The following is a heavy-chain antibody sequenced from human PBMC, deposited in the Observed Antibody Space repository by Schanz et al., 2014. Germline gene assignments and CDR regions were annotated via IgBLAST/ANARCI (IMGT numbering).Heavy chain of an antibody. V-gene: IGHV3-74*01. J-gene: IGHJ4*02. CDR3: ARIGGSVFDY. CDR1: GFTFSSHW. Sequence: EVQLVESGGGLVQPGGSLRLSCEASGFTFSSHWMHWVRQDPGKGLVWVARINSVGSNTDYADSVTGRFTISRDNAKNALYLQMNSLRAEDTAVYYCARIGGSVFDYWAQGTLVTVSS. CDR2: INSVGSNT. D-gene: IGHD3-10*01.